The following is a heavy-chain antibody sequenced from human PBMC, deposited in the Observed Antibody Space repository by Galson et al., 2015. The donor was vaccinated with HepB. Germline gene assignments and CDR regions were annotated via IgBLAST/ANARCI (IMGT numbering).Heavy chain of an antibody. J-gene: IGHJ4*02. D-gene: IGHD4-23*01. CDR2: ISTYNGDT. Sequence: SVKVSCKASGDNFPSYGLNWVRQAPGEGLEWMGRISTYNGDTNYAQKFQGRVNMTTETSTSTAYMELTNLRSDGTAVYFCARRRYGGTMEYWGQGTQVTVSS. CDR1: GDNFPSYG. CDR3: ARRRYGGTMEY. V-gene: IGHV1-18*04.